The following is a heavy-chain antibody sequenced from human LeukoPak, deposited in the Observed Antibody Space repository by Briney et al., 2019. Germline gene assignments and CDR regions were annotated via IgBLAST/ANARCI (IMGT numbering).Heavy chain of an antibody. CDR1: GGSISSGDYY. D-gene: IGHD2/OR15-2a*01. Sequence: SETLSLTCTVSGGSISSGDYYWGWIRQPPGKGLEWSGYIYYSGSTYYNPSLKSRVTISVDTSKNQFSLKLSSVTAADTAVYYCARVSDYLFDYWGQGTLVTVSS. CDR2: IYYSGST. CDR3: ARVSDYLFDY. J-gene: IGHJ4*02. V-gene: IGHV4-30-4*01.